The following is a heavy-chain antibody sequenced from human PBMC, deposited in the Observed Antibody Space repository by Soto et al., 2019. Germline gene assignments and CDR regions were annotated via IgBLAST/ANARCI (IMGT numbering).Heavy chain of an antibody. J-gene: IGHJ5*02. CDR2: TYYRSKWYN. D-gene: IGHD3-16*02. CDR1: GDSVPSNSAA. CDR3: ARGLYYDYVWGSYRLNWFDT. V-gene: IGHV6-1*01. Sequence: PSQTLSLTCAISGDSVPSNSAAWNWIRQSPSRGLEWLGRTYYRSKWYNDYAVSVKSRITINPDTSKNQFSLQLNSVTPEDTAVYYCARGLYYDYVWGSYRLNWFDTWGQGTLVTVFS.